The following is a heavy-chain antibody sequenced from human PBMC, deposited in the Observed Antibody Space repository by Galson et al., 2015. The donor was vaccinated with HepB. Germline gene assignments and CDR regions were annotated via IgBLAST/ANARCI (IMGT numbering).Heavy chain of an antibody. CDR2: ISGSGGST. D-gene: IGHD1-26*01. Sequence: SLRLSCAASGFTFSSHAMSWVRQAPGKGLEWVPAISGSGGSTYYADSVKGRFTISRDNSKNTLYLQMNSLRAEDTAVYYCASDTVGATDYWGQGTLVTVSS. J-gene: IGHJ4*02. CDR1: GFTFSSHA. V-gene: IGHV3-23*01. CDR3: ASDTVGATDY.